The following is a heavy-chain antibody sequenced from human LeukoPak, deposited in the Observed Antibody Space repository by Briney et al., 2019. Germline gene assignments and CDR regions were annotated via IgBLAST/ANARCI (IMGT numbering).Heavy chain of an antibody. CDR2: INPSGGST. Sequence: ASVKVSCKASGYTFTSYYMHWVRQAPGQGLEWMGIINPSGGSTSYAQKFQGRVTMTRATSTSTVYMELSSLRSEDTAVYYCARATWELLDYYYMDVWGKGTTVTVSS. CDR3: ARATWELLDYYYMDV. V-gene: IGHV1-46*03. J-gene: IGHJ6*03. CDR1: GYTFTSYY. D-gene: IGHD1-26*01.